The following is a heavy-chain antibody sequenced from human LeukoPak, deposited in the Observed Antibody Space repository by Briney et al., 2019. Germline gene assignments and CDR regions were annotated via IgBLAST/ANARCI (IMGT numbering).Heavy chain of an antibody. V-gene: IGHV1-18*01. D-gene: IGHD6-19*01. CDR1: GYTFTSYG. CDR2: ISAYNGNA. CDR3: ASHSSGWNYFDY. J-gene: IGHJ4*02. Sequence: GASVKVSCKASGYTFTSYGISWVRQAPGQGLEWMGWISAYNGNANYAQKLQGRVTMTTDTSTSTAYMELRSLRSDDTAVYYCASHSSGWNYFDYWGQGTLVTVSS.